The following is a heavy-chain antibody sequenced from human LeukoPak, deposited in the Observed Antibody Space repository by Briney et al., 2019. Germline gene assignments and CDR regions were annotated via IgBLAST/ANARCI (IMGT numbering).Heavy chain of an antibody. D-gene: IGHD2-21*02. V-gene: IGHV3-48*02. CDR2: ISNSSRTI. J-gene: IGHJ4*02. Sequence: PGGSLRLSCAASGYTFSFYSMNWVRQASGKGLEWISYISNSSRTIYYADSLKGRFTISRDNAKNSLYLQMNSLRDEDTAVYYCAREPKAYCDGDCYPDYWGQGTLVTVAS. CDR1: GYTFSFYS. CDR3: AREPKAYCDGDCYPDY.